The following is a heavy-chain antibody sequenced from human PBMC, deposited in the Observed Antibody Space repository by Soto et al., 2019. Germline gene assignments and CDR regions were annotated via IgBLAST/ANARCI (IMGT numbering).Heavy chain of an antibody. V-gene: IGHV5-51*01. CDR3: ARQNNYGDYAGSYYYGMDV. CDR1: GYSFTSYW. J-gene: IGHJ6*02. D-gene: IGHD4-17*01. CDR2: IYPGDSDT. Sequence: GESLKISCKGSGYSFTSYWIGWVRQMPGKGLEWMGIIYPGDSDTRYSPSFQVQVTISADKSISTASLQWSSLKASDTAMYYCARQNNYGDYAGSYYYGMDVWGQGTTGTVSS.